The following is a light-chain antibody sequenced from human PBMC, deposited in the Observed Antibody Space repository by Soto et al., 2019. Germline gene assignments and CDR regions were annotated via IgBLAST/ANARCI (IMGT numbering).Light chain of an antibody. CDR1: SSNIGSNY. V-gene: IGLV1-47*01. CDR2: RNN. J-gene: IGLJ2*01. CDR3: QSYDSSSRVV. Sequence: QSVLTQPPSASGTPGQRVTISCSGSSSNIGSNYVYWYQQLPGTAPKLLIYRNNQRPSGVPDRFSGSKSGTSASLAISGLRSEDEADYYCQSYDSSSRVVFGGGTKLTVL.